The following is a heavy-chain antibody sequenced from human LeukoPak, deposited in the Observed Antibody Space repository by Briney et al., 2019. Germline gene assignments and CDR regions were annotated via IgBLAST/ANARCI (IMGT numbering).Heavy chain of an antibody. V-gene: IGHV3-74*01. J-gene: IGHJ4*02. D-gene: IGHD6-13*01. CDR2: INSDGSSI. Sequence: GGPLRLSCAASGFTFSSYAMSWVRHAPGRGLVWVSRINSDGSSIAYADFVRGRFTISRDNAKNTLFLQMNSLTVEDTAMYYCGKDLSWGSTDYWGQGTLVTVSS. CDR1: GFTFSSYA. CDR3: GKDLSWGSTDY.